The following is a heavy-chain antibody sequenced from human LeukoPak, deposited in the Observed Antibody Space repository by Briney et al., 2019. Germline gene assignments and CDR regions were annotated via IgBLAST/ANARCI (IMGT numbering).Heavy chain of an antibody. J-gene: IGHJ6*03. CDR2: VSASGST. D-gene: IGHD3-3*01. V-gene: IGHV4-61*02. CDR1: GGSINSGTYY. CDR3: ARESGFLETMGTYFYYYYMDV. Sequence: SQTLSLTCSVSGGSINSGTYYWSWIRQPAGKGLEWIGRVSASGSTNYNPSLKSRLTISVDTSTNQFSLKLSSVTAADTAVYFCARESGFLETMGTYFYYYYMDVWGKGTTVTVSS.